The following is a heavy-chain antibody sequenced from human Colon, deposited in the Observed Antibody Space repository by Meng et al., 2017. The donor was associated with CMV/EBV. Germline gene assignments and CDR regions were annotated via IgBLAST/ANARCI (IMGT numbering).Heavy chain of an antibody. CDR1: GFTVSSNY. D-gene: IGHD2-2*03. CDR2: IYSGGST. CDR3: AKPGYCSSTSCYKGVGLDY. J-gene: IGHJ4*02. Sequence: GGSLRLSCAASGFTVSSNYMSWVRQAPGKGLEWVSVIYSGGSTYYADSVKGRFTISRDNSKNTLYLQMNSLRAEDTAVYYCAKPGYCSSTSCYKGVGLDYWGQGTLVTVSS. V-gene: IGHV3-53*05.